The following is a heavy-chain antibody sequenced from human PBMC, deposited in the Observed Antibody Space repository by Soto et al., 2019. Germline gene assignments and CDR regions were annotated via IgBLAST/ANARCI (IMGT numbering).Heavy chain of an antibody. CDR2: ISSSSYYI. V-gene: IGHV3-21*01. Sequence: PGGSLRLACAASGFTFSSYSMNWVRQAPGKGLEWVSSISSSSYYIYYADSVKGRFTISRDNAKNSLYLQMNSRRAEDTAVYYCARDYAKAKDYWGQGTLVTVSS. J-gene: IGHJ4*02. D-gene: IGHD3-16*01. CDR1: GFTFSSYS. CDR3: ARDYAKAKDY.